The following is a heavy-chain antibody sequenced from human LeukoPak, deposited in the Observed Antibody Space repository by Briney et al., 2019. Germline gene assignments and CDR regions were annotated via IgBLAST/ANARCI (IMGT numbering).Heavy chain of an antibody. D-gene: IGHD6-13*01. J-gene: IGHJ4*02. Sequence: SETLSLTCTVSGGSITNNYWAWTRQPPGKGLEWIGYTHDSGNSNYNPSLRSRVTISIDTSKNQFSLKLTSVTAADTAVYYCARDRSAAPADYWGQGTLVTVSS. CDR2: THDSGNS. CDR1: GGSITNNY. CDR3: ARDRSAAPADY. V-gene: IGHV4-59*13.